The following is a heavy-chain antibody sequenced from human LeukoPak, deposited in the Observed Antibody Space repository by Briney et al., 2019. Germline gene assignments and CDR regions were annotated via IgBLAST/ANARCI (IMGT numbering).Heavy chain of an antibody. J-gene: IGHJ5*02. CDR2: INPNSGGT. D-gene: IGHD3-3*01. CDR1: GYAFTGYY. CDR3: ASGVVTHPHGGS. V-gene: IGHV1-2*02. Sequence: ASVRVSCKASGYAFTGYYMHWVRQAPGQGLEWMGWINPNSGGTNYAQKFQGRVTMTRDTSINTAYMELSRLRSDDTAVYYCASGVVTHPHGGSWGQGTLVTVSS.